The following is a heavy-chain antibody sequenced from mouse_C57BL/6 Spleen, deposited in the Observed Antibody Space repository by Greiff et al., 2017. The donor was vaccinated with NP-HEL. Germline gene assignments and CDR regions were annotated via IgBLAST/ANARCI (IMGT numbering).Heavy chain of an antibody. V-gene: IGHV1-66*01. CDR2: IYPGSGNT. CDR1: GYSFTSYY. D-gene: IGHD1-1*01. Sequence: QVQLQQSGPELVKPGASVKISCKASGYSFTSYYIHWVKQRPGQGLEWIGWIYPGSGNTKYNEKFKGKATLTADTSSSTAYMQLSSLTSEDSAVYYCARVTTVVATGDYWSQGTTLTVSS. J-gene: IGHJ2*01. CDR3: ARVTTVVATGDY.